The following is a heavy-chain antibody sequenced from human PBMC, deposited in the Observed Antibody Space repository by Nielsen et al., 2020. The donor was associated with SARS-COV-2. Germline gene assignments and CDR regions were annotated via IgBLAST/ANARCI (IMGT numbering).Heavy chain of an antibody. CDR2: IYSGGST. J-gene: IGHJ6*02. CDR1: GFTFSSYG. CDR3: AREEEWPGHGMDV. V-gene: IGHV3-53*04. D-gene: IGHD2-8*01. Sequence: LSLTCAASGFTFSSYGMHWVRQAPGKGLEWVSVIYSGGSTYYADSVKGRFTISRHNSKNTLYLQMNSLRAEDTAVYYCAREEEWPGHGMDVWGQGTTVTVSS.